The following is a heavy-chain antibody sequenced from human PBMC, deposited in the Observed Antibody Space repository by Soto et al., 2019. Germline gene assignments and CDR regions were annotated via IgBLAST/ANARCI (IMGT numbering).Heavy chain of an antibody. Sequence: QVQLVQSGAEVKKPGASVKVSCKASGYTFTSYAMHWVRQAPGQRLEWMGWINAGNGNTKYSQKFQGRVTITRDASASTAYMELSSLRSEDTAVYSCAKTERVTMVRGVSLGTWGQGTTVTVSS. D-gene: IGHD3-10*01. V-gene: IGHV1-3*01. CDR1: GYTFTSYA. J-gene: IGHJ3*01. CDR2: INAGNGNT. CDR3: AKTERVTMVRGVSLGT.